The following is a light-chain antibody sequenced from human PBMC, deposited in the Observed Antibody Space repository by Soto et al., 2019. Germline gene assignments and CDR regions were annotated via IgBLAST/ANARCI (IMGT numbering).Light chain of an antibody. CDR1: QSVSSN. CDR2: TTS. Sequence: EIVMTQSPATLSVSPGERATLSCRASQSVSSNLVWYQQKPGQAPRLLIYTTSTRVTGVPARFSGSGSGTEYTLTISSVQSEDFAVYYCQQCYSWPYTFGQGTKLEI. V-gene: IGKV3-15*01. J-gene: IGKJ2*01. CDR3: QQCYSWPYT.